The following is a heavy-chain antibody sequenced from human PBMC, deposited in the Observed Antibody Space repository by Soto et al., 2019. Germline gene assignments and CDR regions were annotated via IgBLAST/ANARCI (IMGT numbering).Heavy chain of an antibody. V-gene: IGHV1-3*01. Sequence: ASVKVSCKASGYTFTSYAMHWVRQAPGQRLEWMGWINAGNGNTKYSQKFQGRVTISRDTSASTAYMELSSLRSEDTAVYYCARARDCSSTSCYYNWFDPWGQGTLVTVSS. D-gene: IGHD2-2*01. CDR2: INAGNGNT. CDR3: ARARDCSSTSCYYNWFDP. J-gene: IGHJ5*02. CDR1: GYTFTSYA.